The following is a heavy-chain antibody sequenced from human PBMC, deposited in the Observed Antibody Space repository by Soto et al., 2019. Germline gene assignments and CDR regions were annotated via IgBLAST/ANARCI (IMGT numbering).Heavy chain of an antibody. Sequence: VQLLESGGGLVQPGGSLRLSCAASGFTFSRYAMSWVRQAPGKGLEWVSSISGSGGTTHYADSVKGRFTISRDNSKSTLYLQMNSLRAEDTAVYYCAKDWYDSSAYENFDYWGQGTLVTVSS. V-gene: IGHV3-23*01. CDR1: GFTFSRYA. CDR3: AKDWYDSSAYENFDY. CDR2: ISGSGGTT. J-gene: IGHJ4*02. D-gene: IGHD3-22*01.